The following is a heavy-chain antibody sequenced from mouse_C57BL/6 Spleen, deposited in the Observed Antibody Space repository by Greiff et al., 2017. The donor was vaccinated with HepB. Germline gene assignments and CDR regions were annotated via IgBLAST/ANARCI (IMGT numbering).Heavy chain of an antibody. D-gene: IGHD3-2*02. Sequence: QVQLKQPGAELVKPGASVKLSCKASGYTFTSYWMHWVKQRPGQGLEWIGMIHPNSGSTNYNEKFKSKATLTVDKSSSTAYMQLSSLTSEDSAVYYCARDQTAQATFAYWGQGTLVTVSA. J-gene: IGHJ3*01. V-gene: IGHV1-64*01. CDR2: IHPNSGST. CDR1: GYTFTSYW. CDR3: ARDQTAQATFAY.